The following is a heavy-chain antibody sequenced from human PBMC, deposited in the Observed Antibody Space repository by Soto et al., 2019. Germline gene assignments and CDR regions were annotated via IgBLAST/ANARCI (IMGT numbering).Heavy chain of an antibody. CDR3: ARARPLRVTPYYYYGMDV. J-gene: IGHJ6*02. CDR1: GGTFSSYA. D-gene: IGHD3-10*01. CDR2: IIPIFGTA. Sequence: SVKVSCKASGGTFSSYAISWVRQAPGQGLEWMGGIIPIFGTANYAQKFQGRVTITADESTSTAYMELSSLRSEDTALYYCARARPLRVTPYYYYGMDVWGQGTTVTVSS. V-gene: IGHV1-69*13.